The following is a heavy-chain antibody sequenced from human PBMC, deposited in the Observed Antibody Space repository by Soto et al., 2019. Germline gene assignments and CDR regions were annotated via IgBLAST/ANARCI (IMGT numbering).Heavy chain of an antibody. CDR1: GFTFSAHA. V-gene: IGHV3-30*04. Sequence: GSLSLSCACSGFTFSAHAMHCFLQAPGKGLEWVAASSYDGRETFYADSAKGRFTVSKEMSKNTAFLQMNALRHEDTAVYFCARDSGWPILNFDNWGQGTPVTVSS. J-gene: IGHJ4*02. D-gene: IGHD3-10*01. CDR3: ARDSGWPILNFDN. CDR2: SSYDGRET.